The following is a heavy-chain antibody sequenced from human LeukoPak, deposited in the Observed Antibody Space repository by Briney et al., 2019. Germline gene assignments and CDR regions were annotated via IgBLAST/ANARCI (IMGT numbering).Heavy chain of an antibody. V-gene: IGHV1-24*01. CDR2: FDPEDGET. Sequence: ASVKVSCKASGYTFTSYGISWVRQAPGKGLEWMGGFDPEDGETIYAQKFQGRVTMTEDTSTDTAYMELSSLSSEDTAVYYCATKWFLDAFDIWGQGTMVTVSS. J-gene: IGHJ3*02. CDR1: GYTFTSYG. CDR3: ATKWFLDAFDI. D-gene: IGHD3-22*01.